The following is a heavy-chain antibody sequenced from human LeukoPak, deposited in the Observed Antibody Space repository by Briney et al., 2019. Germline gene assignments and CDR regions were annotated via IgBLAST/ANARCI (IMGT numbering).Heavy chain of an antibody. D-gene: IGHD2-2*01. CDR3: ASFSYCSSTSCYGFYYYYGMDV. CDR1: GFTFSSYW. Sequence: PGGSLRLSCAASGFTFSSYWMSWVRQAPGKGLEWVANIKQDRSEKYYVDSVKGRFTISRDNAKNSLYLQMNSLRAEDTAVYYCASFSYCSSTSCYGFYYYYGMDVWAKGPRSPSP. V-gene: IGHV3-7*01. CDR2: IKQDRSEK. J-gene: IGHJ6*02.